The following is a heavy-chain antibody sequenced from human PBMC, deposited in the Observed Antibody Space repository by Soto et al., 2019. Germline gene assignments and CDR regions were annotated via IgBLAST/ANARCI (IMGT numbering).Heavy chain of an antibody. CDR1: GYTFTRNG. J-gene: IGHJ6*02. D-gene: IGHD2-8*01. Sequence: ASVKVSCKACGYTFTRNGISWVRQAPGQGLEWMGWISGYNGDTKYAQKFQGRVTMTVDTSTTTAYMEPRSLTSDDRAVYYCAKNGQPPYYYYGMDVWGQGTTVTVS. CDR3: AKNGQPPYYYYGMDV. CDR2: ISGYNGDT. V-gene: IGHV1-18*01.